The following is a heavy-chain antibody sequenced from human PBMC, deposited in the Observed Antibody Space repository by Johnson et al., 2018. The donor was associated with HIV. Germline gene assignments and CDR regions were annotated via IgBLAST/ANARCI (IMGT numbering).Heavy chain of an antibody. CDR3: ARENWNHAGAFDI. CDR1: GFIVSGNY. Sequence: VQLVESGGGLIQPGGSLRLSCAASGFIVSGNYMSWVRQAPGKGLEWVSFIYRDGSTFYADSVQGRFTISRDNSKNTLYLQMNSLRAEDTAVYYCARENWNHAGAFDIWGQGTMVTVSS. CDR2: IYRDGST. J-gene: IGHJ3*02. D-gene: IGHD1-14*01. V-gene: IGHV3-66*03.